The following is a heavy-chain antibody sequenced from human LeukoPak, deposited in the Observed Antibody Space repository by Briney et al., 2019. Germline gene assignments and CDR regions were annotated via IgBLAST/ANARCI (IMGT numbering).Heavy chain of an antibody. CDR2: IYHSGST. J-gene: IGHJ4*02. D-gene: IGHD2-15*01. Sequence: PSETLSLTCAVSGYSISSGYDWGWIRQPPGKGLEWIGSIYHSGSTYYNPSLKSRVTISVDTSKNQFSLKLSSVTAADTAVYYCANRVCSGGSCYPGYFDYWGQGTLVTVSS. V-gene: IGHV4-38-2*01. CDR3: ANRVCSGGSCYPGYFDY. CDR1: GYSISSGYD.